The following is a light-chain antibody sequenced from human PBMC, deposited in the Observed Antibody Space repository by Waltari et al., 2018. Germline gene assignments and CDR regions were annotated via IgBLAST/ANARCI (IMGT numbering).Light chain of an antibody. V-gene: IGKV3-20*01. CDR2: HAS. CDR3: QHYVRLPAT. J-gene: IGKJ1*01. Sequence: EIMLTQSPGTLSLSPGERATLSCKASQSISKYLAWYQQKTGQAPRLLIYHASSRATGMPDRFRGSGSETDFSLTISRLEPEDFAVYYCQHYVRLPATFGQGTNVEIK. CDR1: QSISKY.